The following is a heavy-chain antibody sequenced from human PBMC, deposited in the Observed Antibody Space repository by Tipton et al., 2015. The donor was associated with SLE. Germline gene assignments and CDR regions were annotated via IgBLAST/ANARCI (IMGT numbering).Heavy chain of an antibody. CDR3: ARGLWSGSQHY. Sequence: TLSLTCAVYGGSFSGYYWSWIRQPPGKGLEWIGYIYYSGSTYYNPSLKSRVTISVDTSKNQFSLKLSSVTAADTAVYYCARGLWSGSQHYWGQGTLVTVSS. D-gene: IGHD3-3*01. CDR1: GGSFSGYY. J-gene: IGHJ4*02. V-gene: IGHV4-34*09. CDR2: IYYSGST.